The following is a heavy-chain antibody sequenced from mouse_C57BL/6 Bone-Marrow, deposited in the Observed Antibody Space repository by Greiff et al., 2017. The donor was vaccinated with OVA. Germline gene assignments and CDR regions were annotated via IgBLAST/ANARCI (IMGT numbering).Heavy chain of an antibody. V-gene: IGHV1-50*01. CDR2: IAPSDSYT. Sequence: VQLQQSGAELVKPGASVKLSCKASGYTFTSYWMQWVKQRPGQGLEWIGEIAPSDSYTNYNQKFKGKATLTVDTSSSTAYMQLSSLTSENSAVYYCAISYYDLAWFVYWGQGTLVTVSA. D-gene: IGHD2-4*01. J-gene: IGHJ3*01. CDR3: AISYYDLAWFVY. CDR1: GYTFTSYW.